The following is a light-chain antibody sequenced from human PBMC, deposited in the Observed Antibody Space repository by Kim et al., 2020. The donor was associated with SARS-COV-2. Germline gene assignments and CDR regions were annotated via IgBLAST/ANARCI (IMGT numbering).Light chain of an antibody. CDR2: YDS. J-gene: IGLJ3*02. CDR1: NIGSKS. Sequence: APGKTASITCGGNNIGSKSVHWYQQKPGQAPLLIMYYDSDRPSGIPERFSGSNSGDTATLTISRVEAGDEADYYCQVWDSSSDHRVFGGGTKVTVL. CDR3: QVWDSSSDHRV. V-gene: IGLV3-21*01.